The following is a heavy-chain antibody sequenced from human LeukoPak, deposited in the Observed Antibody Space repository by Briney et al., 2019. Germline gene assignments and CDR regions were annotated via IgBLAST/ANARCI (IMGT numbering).Heavy chain of an antibody. CDR1: GGSFSGYY. V-gene: IGHV4-34*01. J-gene: IGHJ6*03. CDR2: INHSGST. Sequence: SETLSLTCAVYGGSFSGYYWSWIRQPPGKGLEWIGEINHSGSTNYNPSLKSRVTISVDTSKNQFSLKLSSVTAADTAVYYCARDRVVVTARQNYYMDVWGKGTTVTVSS. CDR3: ARDRVVVTARQNYYMDV. D-gene: IGHD2-15*01.